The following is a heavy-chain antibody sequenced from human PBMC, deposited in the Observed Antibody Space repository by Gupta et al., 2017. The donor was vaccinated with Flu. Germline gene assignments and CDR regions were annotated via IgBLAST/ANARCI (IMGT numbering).Heavy chain of an antibody. Sequence: EVQLVESGGGLVQPGRSLRLSCSGSGFIFGDYAMSWLRQAPGEGLGWVGFIKSKAHGVTTEYAASVRGRFTISRDDSKSIAYLQITSLKTEDTAVYYGTRDLFLSNNRPFDCWGQGTLVTVSS. V-gene: IGHV3-49*03. CDR1: GFIFGDYA. CDR2: IKSKAHGVTT. CDR3: TRDLFLSNNRPFDC. J-gene: IGHJ4*02. D-gene: IGHD4-11*01.